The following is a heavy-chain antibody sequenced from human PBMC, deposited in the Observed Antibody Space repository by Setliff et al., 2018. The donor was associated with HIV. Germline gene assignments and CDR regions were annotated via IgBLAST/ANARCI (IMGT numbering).Heavy chain of an antibody. CDR2: ISTSGSTI. CDR1: GFTFDDYG. D-gene: IGHD4-17*01. Sequence: GGSLRLSCEASGFTFDDYGMNWVRQAPGKGLEWVSYISTSGSTIYYADSVKGRFTISRDNGKKSLYLQMDSLRDEDTAVYYCAREKFENGDYEFVSTFDSWGQGTLVTVSS. J-gene: IGHJ4*02. CDR3: AREKFENGDYEFVSTFDS. V-gene: IGHV3-48*02.